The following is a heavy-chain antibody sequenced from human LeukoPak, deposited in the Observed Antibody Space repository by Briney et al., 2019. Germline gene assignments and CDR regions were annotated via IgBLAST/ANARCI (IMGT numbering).Heavy chain of an antibody. CDR1: GFTFSSYG. CDR2: IRYDGNSE. Sequence: GGSLRLSCAASGFTFSSYGMHWVRQAPGKGLEWVAFIRYDGNSEFYVDSVKGRFTISRDNSRNTLYLQMNSLRAEDTAVYYCARAKLGAYYGMDVWGQGTTVTVSS. CDR3: ARAKLGAYYGMDV. J-gene: IGHJ6*02. D-gene: IGHD3-10*01. V-gene: IGHV3-30*02.